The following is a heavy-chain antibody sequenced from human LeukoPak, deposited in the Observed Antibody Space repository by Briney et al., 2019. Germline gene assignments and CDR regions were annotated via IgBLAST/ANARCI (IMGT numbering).Heavy chain of an antibody. V-gene: IGHV4-38-2*02. Sequence: SETLSLTCTVSGYSISSGYYWGWLRQPPGKGLEWIGSIYHSGSTYYNPSLKSRVTISVDTSKNQFSLKLSSVTAADTAVYYCARDGQSYYDFWSGYIQIDYWGQGTLVTVSS. CDR2: IYHSGST. CDR3: ARDGQSYYDFWSGYIQIDY. D-gene: IGHD3-3*01. J-gene: IGHJ4*02. CDR1: GYSISSGYY.